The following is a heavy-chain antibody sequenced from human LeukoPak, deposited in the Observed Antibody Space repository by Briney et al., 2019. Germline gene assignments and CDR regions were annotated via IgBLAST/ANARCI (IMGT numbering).Heavy chain of an antibody. J-gene: IGHJ3*02. V-gene: IGHV4-30-2*01. CDR2: IYHSGST. CDR3: ARVPSIAARRGGLESDDAFDI. CDR1: GGSISSGDYY. D-gene: IGHD6-6*01. Sequence: PSETLSLTCTVSGGSISSGDYYWSWIRQPPGKGLEWIGYIYHSGSTYYNPSLKSRVTISVDRSKNQFSLKLSSVTAADTAVYYCARVPSIAARRGGLESDDAFDIWGQGTMVTVSS.